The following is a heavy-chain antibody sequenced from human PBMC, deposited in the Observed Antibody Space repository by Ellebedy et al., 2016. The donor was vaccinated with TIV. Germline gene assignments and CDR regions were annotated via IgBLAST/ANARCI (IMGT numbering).Heavy chain of an antibody. CDR3: ARMDTAMVTLGLADFDY. CDR2: INPNSGGT. V-gene: IGHV1-2*02. Sequence: ASVKVSCXASGYTFTGYYMHWVRQAPGQGLEWMGWINPNSGGTNYAQKFQGRVTMTRDTSISTAYMELSRLRSEDTAVYYCARMDTAMVTLGLADFDYWGQGTLVTVSS. J-gene: IGHJ4*02. D-gene: IGHD5-18*01. CDR1: GYTFTGYY.